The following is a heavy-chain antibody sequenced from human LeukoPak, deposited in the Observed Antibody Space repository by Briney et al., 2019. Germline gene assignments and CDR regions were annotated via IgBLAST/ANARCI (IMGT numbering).Heavy chain of an antibody. CDR2: IKQDGSEK. CDR1: GFTFSSYW. Sequence: GGSLRLSCAASGFTFSSYWMSWVRQAPGKGLEWVANIKQDGSEKNHVDSVKGRFTISRDNAKKSLYLQMNSLRAEDTAVYYCARQFVVVTPDAFDIWGQGTMVTVSS. CDR3: ARQFVVVTPDAFDI. D-gene: IGHD2-21*02. J-gene: IGHJ3*02. V-gene: IGHV3-7*01.